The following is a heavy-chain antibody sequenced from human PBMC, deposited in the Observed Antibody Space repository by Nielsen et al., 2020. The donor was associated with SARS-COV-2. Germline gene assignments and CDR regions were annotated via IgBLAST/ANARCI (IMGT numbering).Heavy chain of an antibody. Sequence: SETLSLTCTVSGDSISSGGYYWNWVRQHPGQGLEWIGHIHYSGTTNYNPSLESRATISVDTSKSRFSLTLSSVTAADTAVYFCARVVAKIVCSIRWFDPWGQGLLVTVSS. CDR1: GDSISSGGYY. CDR2: IHYSGTT. D-gene: IGHD3-10*02. J-gene: IGHJ5*02. CDR3: ARVVAKIVCSIRWFDP. V-gene: IGHV4-31*03.